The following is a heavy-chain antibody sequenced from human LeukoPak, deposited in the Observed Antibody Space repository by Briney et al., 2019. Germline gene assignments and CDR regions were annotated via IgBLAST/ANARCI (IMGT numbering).Heavy chain of an antibody. J-gene: IGHJ4*02. CDR1: GFTFSSYS. D-gene: IGHD3-16*01. CDR2: IRYDGSNK. Sequence: GGSLRLSCAASGFTFSSYSMNWVRQAPGKGLEWVAFIRYDGSNKYYADSVKGRFTISRDNSKNTLYLQMNSLRAEDTAVYYCANRGYFDYWGQGTLVTVSS. V-gene: IGHV3-30*02. CDR3: ANRGYFDY.